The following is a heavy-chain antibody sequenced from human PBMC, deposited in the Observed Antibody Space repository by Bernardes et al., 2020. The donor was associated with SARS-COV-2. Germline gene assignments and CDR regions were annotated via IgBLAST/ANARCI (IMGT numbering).Heavy chain of an antibody. CDR2: IYYTGST. Sequence: SETLSLTCTVSGGSISTSTYYWGWIRQSPGKGLEWIGTIYYTGSTYYNPSLKSRVTISVDTSKNQFSLRLTSVTAADTSVYYCARAPTEAVAGMGLFDSWGQGTLVTVSS. CDR3: ARAPTEAVAGMGLFDS. D-gene: IGHD6-19*01. J-gene: IGHJ4*02. CDR1: GGSISTSTYY. V-gene: IGHV4-39*01.